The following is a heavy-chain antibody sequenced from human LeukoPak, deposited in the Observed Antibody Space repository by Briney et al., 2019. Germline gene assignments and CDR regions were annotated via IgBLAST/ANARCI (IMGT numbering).Heavy chain of an antibody. CDR3: ARGHMAAADLPFDY. CDR2: INPNSGGT. D-gene: IGHD6-13*01. Sequence: ASVKVSCKASGYTFTGYYMHWVRQAPGQGLGWMGWINPNSGGTNYAQKFQGRVTMTRDTSISTAYMELSRLRSDDTAVYYCARGHMAAADLPFDYWGQGTLVTVSS. J-gene: IGHJ4*02. CDR1: GYTFTGYY. V-gene: IGHV1-2*02.